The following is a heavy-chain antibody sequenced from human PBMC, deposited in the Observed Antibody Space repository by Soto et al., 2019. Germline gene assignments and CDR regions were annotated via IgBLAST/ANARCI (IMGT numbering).Heavy chain of an antibody. J-gene: IGHJ4*02. D-gene: IGHD2-8*01. CDR2: ISAYNGNT. CDR3: ARTDCTNGVCPLYYFDY. Sequence: ASVKVSCKASGYTFTSYVISWVRQAPGQGLEWMGWISAYNGNTNYAQKLQGRVTMTTDTSTSTAYMELRSLRSDDTAVYYCARTDCTNGVCPLYYFDYWGQGTLVTVSS. V-gene: IGHV1-18*01. CDR1: GYTFTSYV.